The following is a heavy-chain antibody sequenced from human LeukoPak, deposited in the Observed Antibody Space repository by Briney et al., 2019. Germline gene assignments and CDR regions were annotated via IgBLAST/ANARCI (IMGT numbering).Heavy chain of an antibody. D-gene: IGHD3-22*01. J-gene: IGHJ4*02. CDR1: GFTFSSYW. Sequence: GGSLRLSCAVSGFTFSSYWMSWVRQAPGKGLEWVANIKQDANEEYYVDSVKGRFTISRDNTRDSLYLQMNSLRAEDTAVYYCARIKAVYYHDSSGYYIDYCGQGTLVTVSS. CDR3: ARIKAVYYHDSSGYYIDY. CDR2: IKQDANEE. V-gene: IGHV3-7*01.